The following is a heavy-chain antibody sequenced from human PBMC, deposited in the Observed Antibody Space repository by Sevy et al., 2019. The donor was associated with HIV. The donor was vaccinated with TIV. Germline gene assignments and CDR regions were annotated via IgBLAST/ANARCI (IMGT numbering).Heavy chain of an antibody. CDR1: RFTFSSYW. Sequence: GGSLRLSCEASRFTFSSYWMHWVRQVPGKGLVWVSRIDPDGSRTSYLDSVKGRFTISRDNAKNTLCLQMNRLRGEDTAVYYCAKDFDWPSGYWGHGTLVTVSS. CDR3: AKDFDWPSGY. D-gene: IGHD3-9*01. J-gene: IGHJ4*01. CDR2: IDPDGSRT. V-gene: IGHV3-74*01.